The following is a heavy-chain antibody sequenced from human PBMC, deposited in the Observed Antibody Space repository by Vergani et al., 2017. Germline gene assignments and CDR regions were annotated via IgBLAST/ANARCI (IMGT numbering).Heavy chain of an antibody. J-gene: IGHJ5*02. Sequence: QLQESGPGLVKPSQTLSLTCTVSGASMSSGDYYWSWIRQPPGKGLEWIGYIYYSGSTYYNPSLKSRVTISVDTSKNQFSLKLSSVTAADTAVYYCARARTVVTGPDNWFDPWGQGTLVTVSS. D-gene: IGHD4-23*01. V-gene: IGHV4-30-4*08. CDR1: GASMSSGDYY. CDR3: ARARTVVTGPDNWFDP. CDR2: IYYSGST.